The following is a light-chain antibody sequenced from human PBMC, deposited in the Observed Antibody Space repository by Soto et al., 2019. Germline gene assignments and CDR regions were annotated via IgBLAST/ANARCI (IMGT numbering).Light chain of an antibody. V-gene: IGKV1-5*03. CDR1: QSVSIW. Sequence: IQMTQSRSTLSASEGDRVTISCRASQSVSIWLAWYQQKPGRAPKLLIYKSSILESGVPSRFSGSGSGTEFTLTISSLQPDDFATYYCQQSYFTPTWTFGQGTKVDIK. CDR3: QQSYFTPTWT. CDR2: KSS. J-gene: IGKJ1*01.